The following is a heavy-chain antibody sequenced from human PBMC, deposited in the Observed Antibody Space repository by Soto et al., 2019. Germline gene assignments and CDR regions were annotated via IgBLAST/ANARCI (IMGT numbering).Heavy chain of an antibody. Sequence: SETLSLTCTISGVSVSTYCWGWIRQPPGRELEWIGRMYYSGNTNYNPSLKSRVTISVDTSKNQFSLKLNSVTAADTAVYYCVRSNDYGDLYFDSWGQGTLVTVSS. V-gene: IGHV4-59*02. D-gene: IGHD4-17*01. CDR3: VRSNDYGDLYFDS. CDR1: GVSVSTYC. J-gene: IGHJ4*02. CDR2: MYYSGNT.